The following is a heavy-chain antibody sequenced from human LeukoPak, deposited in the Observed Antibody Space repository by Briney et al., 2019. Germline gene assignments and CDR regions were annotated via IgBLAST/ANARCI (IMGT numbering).Heavy chain of an antibody. CDR1: GYIFTNYG. J-gene: IGHJ5*02. CDR2: ISAYNGNT. V-gene: IGHV1-18*01. CDR3: ARSGVLPAAIIQFDP. Sequence: ASVKVSCKASGYIFTNYGISWVRQAPGQGLEWMGWISAYNGNTNYAQKLQGRVTMTTDTSTSTAYMELRSLRSDDTAVYYCARSGVLPAAIIQFDPWGQGTLVTVSS. D-gene: IGHD2-2*01.